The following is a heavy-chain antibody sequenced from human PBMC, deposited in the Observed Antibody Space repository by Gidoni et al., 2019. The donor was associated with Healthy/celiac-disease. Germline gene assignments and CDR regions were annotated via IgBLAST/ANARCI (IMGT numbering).Heavy chain of an antibody. Sequence: EVQLLESGGGLVQPGGSLSISCAAPGFSFSCYAMSRVRPAPGKGLEWVSAISVSGGSTYYADSVKGRFTISRDNSKNTLYLQMNSLRAEDTAVYYCAKDLGWGERFLEWSTGYYYYGMDVWGQGTTVTVSS. CDR3: AKDLGWGERFLEWSTGYYYYGMDV. D-gene: IGHD3-3*01. J-gene: IGHJ6*02. V-gene: IGHV3-23*01. CDR2: ISVSGGST. CDR1: GFSFSCYA.